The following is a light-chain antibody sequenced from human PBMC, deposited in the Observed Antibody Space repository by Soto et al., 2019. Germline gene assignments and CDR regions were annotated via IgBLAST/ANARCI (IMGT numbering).Light chain of an antibody. Sequence: EIVLTQSPGTLSLSPGERATLSCRASQSVSSSRLAWYRQKPGQAPRLLIYGASSRGTGIPDRFSGSGSGTDFTLTISRLEPEEFAVYYCQQYGSSLWMFGQGTKVEIK. CDR2: GAS. CDR3: QQYGSSLWM. V-gene: IGKV3-20*01. J-gene: IGKJ1*01. CDR1: QSVSSSR.